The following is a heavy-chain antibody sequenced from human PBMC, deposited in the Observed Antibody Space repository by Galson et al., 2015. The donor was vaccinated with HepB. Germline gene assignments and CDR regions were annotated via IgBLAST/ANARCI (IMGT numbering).Heavy chain of an antibody. CDR1: GFAFSIYG. Sequence: SLRLSCAASGFAFSIYGMSWVRQAPGKGLQWVSAISGNGGSTSYADSVKGRFTISRDNSKNTLFLQMNSLRADDTAVYYCAKNPYLRDCSSTTCYTYYLDYWGQGTLVTVSS. V-gene: IGHV3-23*01. CDR3: AKNPYLRDCSSTTCYTYYLDY. J-gene: IGHJ4*02. CDR2: ISGNGGST. D-gene: IGHD2-2*02.